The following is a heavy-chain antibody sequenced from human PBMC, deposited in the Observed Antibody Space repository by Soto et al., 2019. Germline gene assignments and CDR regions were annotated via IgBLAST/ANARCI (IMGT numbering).Heavy chain of an antibody. D-gene: IGHD3-10*01. Sequence: ASVKVSCKASGYTFTSYDINWVRQATGQGLEWMGWMNPNSGNTGYAQKFQGRVTMTRNTSISTAYMELSSLRSEDTAVYYCARGSVNMVRGVITKTYYFDYWGQGTLVTVSS. CDR2: MNPNSGNT. CDR1: GYTFTSYD. CDR3: ARGSVNMVRGVITKTYYFDY. J-gene: IGHJ4*02. V-gene: IGHV1-8*01.